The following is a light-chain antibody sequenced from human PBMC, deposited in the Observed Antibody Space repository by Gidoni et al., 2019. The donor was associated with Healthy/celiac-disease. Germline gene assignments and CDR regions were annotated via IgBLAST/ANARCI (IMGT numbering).Light chain of an antibody. CDR1: QVISNY. J-gene: IGKJ4*01. CDR2: DAS. Sequence: DIPLPQSPSSLSASVGARVTITCQARQVISNYLNWYQQKPGKAPKLLIYDASHLETGVPSRFSGRGSGTDFTFTISSLQPEDIATYYCQQYDNRPLTVGGGTKVESK. CDR3: QQYDNRPLT. V-gene: IGKV1-33*01.